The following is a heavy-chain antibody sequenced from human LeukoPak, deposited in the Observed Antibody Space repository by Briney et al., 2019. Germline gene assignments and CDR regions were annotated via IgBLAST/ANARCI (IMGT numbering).Heavy chain of an antibody. V-gene: IGHV1-18*01. Sequence: GASVKVSCKASGYTFTSYGISWVRQAPGQGLEWMGWISAYNGNTRYAQTFQGRVTITRNTSISTAYMELSSLRSEDTAVYYCARVRDYYGSGKPYDAFDIWGQGTMVTVSS. CDR3: ARVRDYYGSGKPYDAFDI. J-gene: IGHJ3*02. CDR1: GYTFTSYG. D-gene: IGHD3-10*01. CDR2: ISAYNGNT.